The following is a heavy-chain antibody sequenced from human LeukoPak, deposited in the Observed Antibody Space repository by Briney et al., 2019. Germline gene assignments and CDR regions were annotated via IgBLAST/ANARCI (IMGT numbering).Heavy chain of an antibody. CDR3: ARGDSNSFEYLYYMDV. Sequence: PSETLSLTCAVYGGSFSGYYWSWIRQPPGKGLEWIGEINHTGTTNSNPSLGSRLTLSVDSSKNQFSLKLTSVTAADTGVYYCARGDSNSFEYLYYMDVWGKGTTVTVSS. J-gene: IGHJ6*03. V-gene: IGHV4-34*01. CDR1: GGSFSGYY. D-gene: IGHD4-11*01. CDR2: INHTGTT.